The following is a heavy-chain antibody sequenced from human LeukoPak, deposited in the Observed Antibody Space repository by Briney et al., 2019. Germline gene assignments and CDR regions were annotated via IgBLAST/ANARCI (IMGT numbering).Heavy chain of an antibody. D-gene: IGHD3-22*01. CDR3: ARSIRSLYYYDSSGYYAFDI. J-gene: IGHJ3*02. CDR1: GYTFTSYY. Sequence: ASVKVSCKASGYTFTSYYMHWVRQAPGQGLEWMGIINPSGGSTSYAQKFQGRVTMTRDTSTSTVYMELSSLRSEDTAVYYCARSIRSLYYYDSSGYYAFDIWGQGTTVTVSS. CDR2: INPSGGST. V-gene: IGHV1-46*01.